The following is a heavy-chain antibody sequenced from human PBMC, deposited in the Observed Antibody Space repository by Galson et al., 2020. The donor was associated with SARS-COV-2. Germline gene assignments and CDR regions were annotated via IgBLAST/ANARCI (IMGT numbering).Heavy chain of an antibody. Sequence: LETLSLTCAVYGGSFSGYYWSWIRQPPGKGLEWIGDINHSGSTNYNPSLKSRVTISVDTSKNQFSLKLSSVTAADTAVYYCARPLYDFWSGYKRKGGYYYMDVWGKGTTVTVSS. CDR1: GGSFSGYY. D-gene: IGHD3-3*01. V-gene: IGHV4-34*01. CDR3: ARPLYDFWSGYKRKGGYYYMDV. J-gene: IGHJ6*03. CDR2: INHSGST.